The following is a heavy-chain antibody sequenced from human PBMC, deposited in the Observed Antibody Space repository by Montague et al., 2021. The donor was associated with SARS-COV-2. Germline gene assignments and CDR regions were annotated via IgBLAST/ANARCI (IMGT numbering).Heavy chain of an antibody. J-gene: IGHJ3*01. CDR1: GFTFSSYS. Sequence: LRLSCAASGFTFSSYSVNWVRQAPGKGLEWISYISSSTNIIYYADSVKGRFTISRDNAGNSLYLQMNSLRVDDTAVYYCAKDLVLRAARPDALDVWGQGTVVTVSS. D-gene: IGHD6-6*01. CDR3: AKDLVLRAARPDALDV. CDR2: ISSSTNII. V-gene: IGHV3-48*04.